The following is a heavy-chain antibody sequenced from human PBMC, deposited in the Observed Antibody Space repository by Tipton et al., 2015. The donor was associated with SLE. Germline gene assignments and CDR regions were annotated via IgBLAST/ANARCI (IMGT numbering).Heavy chain of an antibody. CDR3: ARGGTFKYFQH. J-gene: IGHJ1*01. CDR1: GGSISSHF. CDR2: IYSSGST. Sequence: TLSLTCTVSGGSISSHFWSWVRQPPGKGLEWTGYIYSSGSTNYNPSLKSRVTISIDTSKNQFSLKLSSVTAADTALYYCARGGTFKYFQHWGQGTLVTVSS. D-gene: IGHD3-16*01. V-gene: IGHV4-59*11.